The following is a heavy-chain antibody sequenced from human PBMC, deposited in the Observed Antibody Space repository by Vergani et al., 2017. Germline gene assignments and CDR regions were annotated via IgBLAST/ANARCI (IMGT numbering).Heavy chain of an antibody. CDR3: ARGDRYYYYYYMDV. V-gene: IGHV4-39*07. CDR1: GGSISSSSYY. CDR2: IYYSGST. Sequence: QLQLQESGPGLVKPSETLSLTCTVSGGSISSSSYYWGWIRQPPGKGLEWIGSIYYSGSTYYNPSLKSRVTISVDTSKNQFSLKLSSVTAADTAVYYCARGDRYYYYYYMDVWGKGTTVTVSS. J-gene: IGHJ6*03. D-gene: IGHD5-24*01.